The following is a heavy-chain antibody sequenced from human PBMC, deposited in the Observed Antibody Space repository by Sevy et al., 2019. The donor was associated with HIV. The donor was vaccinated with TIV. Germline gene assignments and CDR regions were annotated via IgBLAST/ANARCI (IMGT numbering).Heavy chain of an antibody. CDR1: GFTFSSYS. V-gene: IGHV3-48*02. J-gene: IGHJ5*02. CDR2: ISSSSSTI. D-gene: IGHD4-17*01. Sequence: GGSLRLSCAASGFTFSSYSMNWVRQAPGKGLEWVSYISSSSSTIYYADSVKGRFTISRDNAKNSLYLQMNSLRDEDTAVYYCARDKDDYGEYAAFDPWGQGTLVTVSS. CDR3: ARDKDDYGEYAAFDP.